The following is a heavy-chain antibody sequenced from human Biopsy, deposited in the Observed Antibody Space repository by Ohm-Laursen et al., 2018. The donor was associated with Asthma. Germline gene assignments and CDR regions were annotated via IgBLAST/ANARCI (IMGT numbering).Heavy chain of an antibody. J-gene: IGHJ6*02. D-gene: IGHD4-17*01. CDR3: ARFRSDQTGYGDYYYYYGMDV. Sequence: TLSLTCTVSGGSISSGGYYWSWIRQHPGKGLEWIGYIYYSGSTYYNPSLKSRVTISVDTSKNQFSLKLSSVTAADTAVYYCARFRSDQTGYGDYYYYYGMDVWGQGTTVTVSS. CDR1: GGSISSGGYY. CDR2: IYYSGST. V-gene: IGHV4-31*03.